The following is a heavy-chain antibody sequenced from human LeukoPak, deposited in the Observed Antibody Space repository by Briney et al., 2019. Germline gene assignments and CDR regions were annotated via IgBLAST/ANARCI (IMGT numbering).Heavy chain of an antibody. CDR2: IWYDGNNK. CDR3: AREEYSSGWYPDYYYYMDV. D-gene: IGHD6-19*01. CDR1: GFTFSSYG. V-gene: IGHV3-33*01. Sequence: PRGSLRLSCAASGFTFSSYGMHWVRQAPGKGLEWVSFIWYDGNNKYYSDSVKGRFTISRDNAKNSLYLQMNSLRAEDTAVYYCAREEYSSGWYPDYYYYMDVWGKGTTVTVSS. J-gene: IGHJ6*03.